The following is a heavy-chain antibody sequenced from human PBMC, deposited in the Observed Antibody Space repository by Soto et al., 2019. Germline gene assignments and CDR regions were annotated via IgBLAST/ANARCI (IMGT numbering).Heavy chain of an antibody. CDR2: IIPIFGTA. CDR1: GGTFSSYA. CDR3: ARYYYYDSSGYYAEADYYYGMDV. D-gene: IGHD3-22*01. V-gene: IGHV1-69*01. J-gene: IGHJ6*02. Sequence: QVQLVQSGAEVKKPGSSVKVSCKASGGTFSSYAISWVRQAPGQGLEWMGGIIPIFGTANYAQKFQGRVTITADESTSTAYMELSSVRSEDTAVYYCARYYYYDSSGYYAEADYYYGMDVWGQGTTVTVSS.